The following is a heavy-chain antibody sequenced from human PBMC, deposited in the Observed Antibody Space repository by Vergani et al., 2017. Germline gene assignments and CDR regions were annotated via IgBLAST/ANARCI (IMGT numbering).Heavy chain of an antibody. J-gene: IGHJ4*02. V-gene: IGHV3-23*01. Sequence: EVQLLESGGRSVQPGGSLRLSCVASGFAFSRYAMSWVRQAPGKGLEWVSGLTASDSGISYADSVRGRFTISSDNSKNTLFLQMDSLRAEDTAVYYCAKSGWLQLFGAHCFDSWGQGILVTVSS. CDR1: GFAFSRYA. CDR2: LTASDSGI. CDR3: AKSGWLQLFGAHCFDS. D-gene: IGHD5-24*01.